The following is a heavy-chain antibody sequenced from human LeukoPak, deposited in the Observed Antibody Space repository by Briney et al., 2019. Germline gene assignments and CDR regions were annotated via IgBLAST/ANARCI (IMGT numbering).Heavy chain of an antibody. J-gene: IGHJ5*02. CDR1: IGAFSDYY. Sequence: SETLSLTCAVYIGAFSDYYWSWIRQPPGKGLEWIGEINHSGSTNYNPSLKSRVTISVDTSKNQFSLKLSSVTAADTAVYYCARAQWLANWFDPWGQGTVVTVSS. V-gene: IGHV4-34*01. D-gene: IGHD6-19*01. CDR2: INHSGST. CDR3: ARAQWLANWFDP.